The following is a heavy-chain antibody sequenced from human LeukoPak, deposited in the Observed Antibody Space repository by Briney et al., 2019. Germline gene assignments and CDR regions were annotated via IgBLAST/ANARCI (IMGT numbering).Heavy chain of an antibody. V-gene: IGHV3-48*01. Sequence: GGSLRLSCAASGFTFSNYNIIWVRQAPGKGLEWVSYISSSSSTIYYADSVEGRFTISRDNAKNSLYLQMDSLRAEDTAVYYCARVSLVGTPTRWGYFDYWGQGTLVTVSS. J-gene: IGHJ4*02. CDR2: ISSSSSTI. D-gene: IGHD1-1*01. CDR1: GFTFSNYN. CDR3: ARVSLVGTPTRWGYFDY.